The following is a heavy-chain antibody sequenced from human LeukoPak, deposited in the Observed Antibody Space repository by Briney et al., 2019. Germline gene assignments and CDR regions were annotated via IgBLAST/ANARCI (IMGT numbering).Heavy chain of an antibody. CDR2: IYYSGNT. Sequence: SETLSLTCTVSGGSISNYYWSWIRQPPGKGLEWIGYIYYSGNTNYNPSLKSGVTISEDTSKNQFSLKLTSVTAADTAVYYCARGYFYDSSGYYESRQYFQHWGQGTLVTVSS. CDR1: GGSISNYY. CDR3: ARGYFYDSSGYYESRQYFQH. J-gene: IGHJ1*01. D-gene: IGHD3-22*01. V-gene: IGHV4-59*01.